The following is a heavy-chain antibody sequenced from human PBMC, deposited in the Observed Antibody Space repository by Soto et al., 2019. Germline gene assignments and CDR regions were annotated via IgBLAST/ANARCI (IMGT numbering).Heavy chain of an antibody. V-gene: IGHV1-18*01. CDR3: ARYPSPPSCGGDCYLHYFDS. Sequence: QVQLVQSGAEVKKPGASVKVSCKASGYTFTSFGISWVRQAPGQGLEWMGWISAYNGNTNYAKKLQGRVTMTTDTATSTAYMELRSLRADDTAVYYCARYPSPPSCGGDCYLHYFDSGGQGTLVSVSS. CDR2: ISAYNGNT. CDR1: GYTFTSFG. D-gene: IGHD2-21*02. J-gene: IGHJ4*02.